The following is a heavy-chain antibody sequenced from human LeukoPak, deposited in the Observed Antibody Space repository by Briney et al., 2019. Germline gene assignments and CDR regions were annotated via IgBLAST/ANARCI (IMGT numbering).Heavy chain of an antibody. CDR3: ARGLSSPDPFDY. D-gene: IGHD6-13*01. CDR1: GGSISSYY. Sequence: SETLSLTCTVSGGSISSYYWSWIRQPPGKGLEWFGYIYYSGSTNYNPSLKSRVTISVDTPKNQFSLKLSSVTAADTAVYYCARGLSSPDPFDYWGQGTLVTVPS. V-gene: IGHV4-59*01. J-gene: IGHJ4*02. CDR2: IYYSGST.